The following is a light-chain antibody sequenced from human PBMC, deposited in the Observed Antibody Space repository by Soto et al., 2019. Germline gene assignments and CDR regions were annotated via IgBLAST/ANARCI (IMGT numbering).Light chain of an antibody. CDR3: QQYNNWRT. CDR2: GAS. CDR1: QSVSSN. V-gene: IGKV3D-15*01. Sequence: EIVMTQSPATLSVSPWERATLSCRASQSVSSNSAWYQQKPGQAPRLLIYGASIRATGIPARFSGSGSGTEFTLTISSLQSEDFAVYYCQQYNNWRTFGQGTKVDIK. J-gene: IGKJ1*01.